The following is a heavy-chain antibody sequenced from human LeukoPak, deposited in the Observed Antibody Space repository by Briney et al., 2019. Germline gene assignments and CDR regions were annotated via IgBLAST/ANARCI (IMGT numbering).Heavy chain of an antibody. CDR3: AAVPAAIVRGVDY. D-gene: IGHD2-2*02. J-gene: IGHJ4*02. CDR1: GFTFSSYA. CDR2: ISGSGGST. Sequence: GGSLRLFCAASGFTFSSYAMSWVRQAPGKGLEWVTAISGSGGSTYYADSVKGRFTISRDNSKNTLYLQMNSLRAEDTAVYYCAAVPAAIVRGVDYWGQGTLVTVSS. V-gene: IGHV3-23*01.